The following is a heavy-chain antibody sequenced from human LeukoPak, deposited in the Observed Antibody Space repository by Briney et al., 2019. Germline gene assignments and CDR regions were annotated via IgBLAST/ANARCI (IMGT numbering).Heavy chain of an antibody. D-gene: IGHD1-26*01. CDR3: ARIVAGGALDI. V-gene: IGHV3-66*01. Sequence: GGSLRLSCAASGFTVSSNYMSWVRQAPGKGLEWVPVIYSGGSTYHADSVKGRFTISRDNSKNTLYLQMNSLRDEDTAVYYCARIVAGGALDIWGQGQWSPSLQ. CDR1: GFTVSSNY. CDR2: IYSGGST. J-gene: IGHJ3*02.